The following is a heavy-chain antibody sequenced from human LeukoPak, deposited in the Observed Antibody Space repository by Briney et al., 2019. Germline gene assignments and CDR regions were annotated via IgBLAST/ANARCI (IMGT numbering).Heavy chain of an antibody. V-gene: IGHV3-7*01. CDR1: GFTFSAYW. J-gene: IGHJ4*02. D-gene: IGHD3-22*01. CDR2: IKRDGSEK. CDR3: AREGAYYGRNFDY. Sequence: SGGSLRLSCAASGFTFSAYWINWVRQAPGKGLEWVANIKRDGSEKYYVGSVKGRFTISRDNAKNSLYLQMNSLRAEDTAVFYCAREGAYYGRNFDYWGQGTLVTVSS.